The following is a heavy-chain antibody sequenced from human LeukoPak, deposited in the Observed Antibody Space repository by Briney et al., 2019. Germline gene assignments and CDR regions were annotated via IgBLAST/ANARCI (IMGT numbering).Heavy chain of an antibody. Sequence: GGSLRPSCAASGFTFSSYAMSWVRQAPGKGLEWVSAISGSGGSTYYADSVKGRFTISRDNSKNTLYLQMNSLRAEDTAVYYCAKGPLDYYGSGGIPDWFDPWGQGTLVTVSS. V-gene: IGHV3-23*01. J-gene: IGHJ5*02. D-gene: IGHD3-10*01. CDR2: ISGSGGST. CDR3: AKGPLDYYGSGGIPDWFDP. CDR1: GFTFSSYA.